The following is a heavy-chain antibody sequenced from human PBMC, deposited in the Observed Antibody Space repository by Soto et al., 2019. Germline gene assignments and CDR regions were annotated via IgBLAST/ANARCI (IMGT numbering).Heavy chain of an antibody. CDR3: ARDRGNYPP. CDR2: INTDGGGT. V-gene: IGHV3-74*01. CDR1: GFTFSGYW. D-gene: IGHD4-4*01. Sequence: GGSLRLSCAASGFTFSGYWMHWVRQGPGKGLEWVSRINTDGGGTTYADSVKGRFTISRDNAKNSLYLQMNSLRDEDTAVYYCARDRGNYPPWGQGTLVTVSS. J-gene: IGHJ5*02.